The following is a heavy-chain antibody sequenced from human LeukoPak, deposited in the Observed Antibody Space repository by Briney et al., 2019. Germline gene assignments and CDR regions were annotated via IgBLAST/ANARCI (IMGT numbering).Heavy chain of an antibody. Sequence: SETLSLTCTVYGGSISSSSYYWGWIRQPPGKGLEWIGSIYYSGSTYYNPSLKSRVTISVDTSKNQFSLKLSSVTAADTAVYYCARQVAAADYWGQGTLVTVSS. J-gene: IGHJ4*02. CDR3: ARQVAAADY. V-gene: IGHV4-39*01. CDR2: IYYSGST. D-gene: IGHD6-13*01. CDR1: GGSISSSSYY.